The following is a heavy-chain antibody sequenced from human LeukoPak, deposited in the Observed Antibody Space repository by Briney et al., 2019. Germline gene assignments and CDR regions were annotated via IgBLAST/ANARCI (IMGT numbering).Heavy chain of an antibody. CDR2: INPNSGGT. J-gene: IGHJ4*02. Sequence: ASVKVSCKASGYTFTGYYMHWVRQAPGQGLEWMGWINPNSGGTNYAQKLQGRVTMTTDTSTSTAYMELRSLRSDDTAVYYCARDSGIGYGDYRSWGQGTLVTVSS. V-gene: IGHV1-2*02. CDR3: ARDSGIGYGDYRS. CDR1: GYTFTGYY. D-gene: IGHD4-17*01.